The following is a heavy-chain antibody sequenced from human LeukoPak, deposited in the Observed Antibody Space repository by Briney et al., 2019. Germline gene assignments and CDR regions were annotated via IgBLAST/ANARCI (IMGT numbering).Heavy chain of an antibody. J-gene: IGHJ3*02. D-gene: IGHD3-10*01. V-gene: IGHV4-30-4*01. CDR1: GSSISSGDYY. Sequence: SETLSLTCTVSGSSISSGDYYWSWIRQPPGKGLEWIGYIYYSGSTYYNPSLKSPVTISVDTSKNQFSLKLSSVTAADTAVYYCASSSMVRGVNGAFDIWGQGTMVTVSS. CDR2: IYYSGST. CDR3: ASSSMVRGVNGAFDI.